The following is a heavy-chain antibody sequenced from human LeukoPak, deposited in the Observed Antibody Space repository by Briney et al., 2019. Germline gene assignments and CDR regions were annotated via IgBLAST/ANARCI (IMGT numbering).Heavy chain of an antibody. CDR2: ISSSSSYI. V-gene: IGHV3-21*01. CDR3: ARDFLWAPGELLNLNWFDP. D-gene: IGHD3-10*01. Sequence: PGGSLRLSCAASGFTFSSYSMNWVRQAPGKGLEWVSSISSSSSYIYYADSVKGRFTISRDNAKNSLYLQMNSLRAEDTAVYYCARDFLWAPGELLNLNWFDPWGQGTLVTVSS. CDR1: GFTFSSYS. J-gene: IGHJ5*02.